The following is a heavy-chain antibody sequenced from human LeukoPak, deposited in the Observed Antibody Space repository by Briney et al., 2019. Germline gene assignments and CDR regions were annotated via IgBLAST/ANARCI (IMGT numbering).Heavy chain of an antibody. CDR3: ARDLDYYGSGSYGD. J-gene: IGHJ4*02. CDR2: INPNSGGT. CDR1: GYTFTGYY. D-gene: IGHD3-10*01. V-gene: IGHV1-2*06. Sequence: ASVKVSCKASGYTFTGYYMHWVRQAPGQGLEWMGRINPNSGGTNYAQKLQGRVTVTRDTSISTAYMELSRLRSDDTAVYYCARDLDYYGSGSYGDWGQGTLVTVSS.